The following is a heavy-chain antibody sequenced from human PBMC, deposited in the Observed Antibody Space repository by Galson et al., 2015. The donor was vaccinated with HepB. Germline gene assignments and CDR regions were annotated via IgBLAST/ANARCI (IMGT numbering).Heavy chain of an antibody. CDR1: GYKFTGHY. D-gene: IGHD3-10*01. V-gene: IGHV1-2*02. CDR2: TNPNGGGT. Sequence: SVKVSCKASGYKFTGHYMHWVRQAPGQGLEWMGWTNPNGGGTNYAQKFQGRVTMTRDTSISTAYMELSRLRSDDTAVYYCARVKGGELLGCGEPPYFEYWGQGTLVTVSS. CDR3: ARVKGGELLGCGEPPYFEY. J-gene: IGHJ4*02.